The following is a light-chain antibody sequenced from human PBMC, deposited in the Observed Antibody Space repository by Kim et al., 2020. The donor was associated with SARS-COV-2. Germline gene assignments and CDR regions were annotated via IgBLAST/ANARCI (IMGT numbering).Light chain of an antibody. J-gene: IGKJ2*01. CDR1: QSVSSSY. V-gene: IGKV3-20*01. CDR2: GAS. CDR3: QQYGSSPPYT. Sequence: ENVLTQSPGTLSLSLGKRATLSCRASQSVSSSYLAWYQQKPGQAPRLLIYGASSRATGIPDRFSGSGSGTDFTLTITRLEPEDFAVYYCQQYGSSPPYTFGQGTKLEIK.